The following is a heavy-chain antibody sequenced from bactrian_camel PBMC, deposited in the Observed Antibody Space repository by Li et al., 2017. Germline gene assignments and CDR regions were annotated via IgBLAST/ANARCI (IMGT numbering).Heavy chain of an antibody. D-gene: IGHD5*01. CDR1: GFRFDDFI. Sequence: QVQLVESGGGSVQAGETVRLSCTTSGFRFDDFILSWYRQAPGKEREGVSYIHWRTGATVYADSVKGRFTISRDNAKNTVDLQMNNLKFEDTATYYCNVRSEQATGWARPNYWGQGTQVTVS. CDR2: IHWRTGAT. J-gene: IGHJ4*01. V-gene: IGHV3S60*01. CDR3: NVRSEQATGWARPNY.